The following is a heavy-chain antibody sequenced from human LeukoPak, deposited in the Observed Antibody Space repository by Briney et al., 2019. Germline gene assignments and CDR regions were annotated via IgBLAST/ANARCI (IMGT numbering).Heavy chain of an antibody. CDR2: ISWNSGSI. V-gene: IGHV3-9*01. D-gene: IGHD3-9*01. J-gene: IGHJ6*02. Sequence: GGSLRLSCAASGFTFDDYAMHWVRQAPGKGLEWVSGISWNSGSIGYADSVKGRFTISRDNAKNSLYLQMNSLRAEDTALYYCAKDGDYDILTGYQGRYYYGMDVWGQGTTVTVSS. CDR1: GFTFDDYA. CDR3: AKDGDYDILTGYQGRYYYGMDV.